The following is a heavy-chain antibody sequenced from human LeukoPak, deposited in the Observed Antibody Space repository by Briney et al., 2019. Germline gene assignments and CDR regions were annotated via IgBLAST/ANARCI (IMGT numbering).Heavy chain of an antibody. D-gene: IGHD3-22*01. CDR2: IWYDGSNK. J-gene: IGHJ4*02. Sequence: PGGSLRLSCAASGFTFSSYGMHWVRQAPGKGLEWVAVIWYDGSNKYYADSVKGRFTISRDNSKNTLYLQMNSLRAEDTAVYYCAKVGHYYDSSGYSDYWGQGTLVTVSS. V-gene: IGHV3-30*02. CDR3: AKVGHYYDSSGYSDY. CDR1: GFTFSSYG.